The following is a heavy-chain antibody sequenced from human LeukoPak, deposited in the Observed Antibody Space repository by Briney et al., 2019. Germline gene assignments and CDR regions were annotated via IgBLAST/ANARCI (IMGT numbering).Heavy chain of an antibody. CDR2: TYYRSKWYN. CDR1: GDSVSSNSAA. J-gene: IGHJ4*02. D-gene: IGHD3-22*01. V-gene: IGHV6-1*01. Sequence: SQTLSLTCAISGDSVSSNSAAWNWIRQSPSRGLEWLGRTYYRSKWYNDYAVSVKSRITINPDTSKNQFSLQLNSVTPEDTAVYYCAREHEPRYYDSSGYYFDYWGQGTLVTVSS. CDR3: AREHEPRYYDSSGYYFDY.